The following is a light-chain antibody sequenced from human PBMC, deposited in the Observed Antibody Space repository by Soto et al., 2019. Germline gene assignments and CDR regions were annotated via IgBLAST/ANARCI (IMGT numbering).Light chain of an antibody. CDR1: QSVRSD. V-gene: IGKV3-15*01. J-gene: IGKJ4*01. CDR3: QHYNNLPLT. CDR2: GVS. Sequence: EIVMTQSPATLSVSPGEGATLSCRASQSVRSDLAWYQHKPGLAPRLLIYGVSTRATGIPVRFSGSGSGTEFTRTISSLQSEDSAIYYCQHYNNLPLTFGGGTKVDIK.